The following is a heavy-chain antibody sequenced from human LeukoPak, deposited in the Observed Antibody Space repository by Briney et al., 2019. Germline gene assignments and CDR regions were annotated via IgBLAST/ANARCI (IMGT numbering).Heavy chain of an antibody. Sequence: GGSLRLSCAASGFAFSSYWMSWVRQAPGKGLEWVANIKQDGSEKYYVDSVKGRFTISRDNAKNSLYLQMISLRAEDTAVYYCARVGGRYSPLGYWGQGTLVTVSS. CDR2: IKQDGSEK. CDR1: GFAFSSYW. J-gene: IGHJ4*02. CDR3: ARVGGRYSPLGY. V-gene: IGHV3-7*01. D-gene: IGHD3-16*02.